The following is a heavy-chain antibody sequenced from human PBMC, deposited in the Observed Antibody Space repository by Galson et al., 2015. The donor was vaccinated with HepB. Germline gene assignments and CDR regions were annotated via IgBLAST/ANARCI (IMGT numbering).Heavy chain of an antibody. J-gene: IGHJ2*01. Sequence: SLRLSCAASGFTVRSNYMSWVRQAPGKGLEWVSVIYSGGSTYYADSVKGRFTISRDNSKNTLYLQMNSLRAEDTAVYYCARAHSDPLYFDLWGRGTLVTVSS. V-gene: IGHV3-53*01. CDR1: GFTVRSNY. D-gene: IGHD2-21*02. CDR2: IYSGGST. CDR3: ARAHSDPLYFDL.